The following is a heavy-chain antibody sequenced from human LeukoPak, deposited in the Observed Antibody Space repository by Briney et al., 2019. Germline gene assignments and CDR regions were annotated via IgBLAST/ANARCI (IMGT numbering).Heavy chain of an antibody. D-gene: IGHD5-18*01. V-gene: IGHV3-30*03. CDR1: GFTFSSYG. CDR3: ARDSGPEQLWLPSY. CDR2: ISYDGSNR. Sequence: GGSLRLSCAASGFTFSSYGMHWVRQAPGKGLEWVAVISYDGSNRYYADSVKGRFTISRDTSKNTLYLQMNSLRAEDTALYYCARDSGPEQLWLPSYWGQGTLVTVSS. J-gene: IGHJ4*02.